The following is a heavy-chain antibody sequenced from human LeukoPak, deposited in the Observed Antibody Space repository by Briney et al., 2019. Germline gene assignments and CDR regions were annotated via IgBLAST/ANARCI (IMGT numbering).Heavy chain of an antibody. CDR3: ARSPYYDILYLDY. D-gene: IGHD3-9*01. Sequence: ASVKVSCKASGGTFSSYAISWVRQAPGQGLEWMGRIIPILGIANYAQKFQGRVTITADKSTSTAYMELSSLRSEDTAVYYCARSPYYDILYLDYWGQGTLVTVSS. J-gene: IGHJ4*02. CDR2: IIPILGIA. V-gene: IGHV1-69*04. CDR1: GGTFSSYA.